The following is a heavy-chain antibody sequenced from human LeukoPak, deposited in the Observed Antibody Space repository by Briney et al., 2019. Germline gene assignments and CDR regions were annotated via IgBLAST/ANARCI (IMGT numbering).Heavy chain of an antibody. D-gene: IGHD1-26*01. CDR2: ISYDGSNK. CDR1: GFTFSSYV. CDR3: ARAPSGHFDY. J-gene: IGHJ4*02. Sequence: GRSLRLSCAASGFTFSSYVVHWVRQAPGKGLEWVAVISYDGSNKYYADSVKGRFTISRDNSKNTLYLQMNSLRAEDTAVYYCARAPSGHFDYWGQGTLVTVS. V-gene: IGHV3-30-3*01.